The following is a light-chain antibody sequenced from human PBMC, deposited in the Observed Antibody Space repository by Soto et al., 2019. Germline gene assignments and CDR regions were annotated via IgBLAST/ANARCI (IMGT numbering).Light chain of an antibody. CDR1: QRLISSY. Sequence: EIVLTQSPGTLSLSPGESATLSCRASQRLISSYLAWYQQRPGQPPRLLISGASSRATGVGARFTGSGSATDFSLTITSLEPEDFAVYYCQQRGKWPSTFGPGTKVEMK. CDR3: QQRGKWPST. J-gene: IGKJ2*02. V-gene: IGKV3D-20*02. CDR2: GAS.